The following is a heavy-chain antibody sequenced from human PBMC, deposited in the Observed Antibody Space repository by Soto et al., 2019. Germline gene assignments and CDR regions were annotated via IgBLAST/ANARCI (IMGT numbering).Heavy chain of an antibody. CDR3: ARASLYYDSSCYYPATLLFDY. D-gene: IGHD3-22*01. Sequence: QVQLQESGPGLVKPSETLSLTCTVSGGSISSYYWSWIRQPPGKGLEWIGYIYYSGSTNYNPSLKCRFTIPVDTSNNQFSLKLSSVTAADTAVYYCARASLYYDSSCYYPATLLFDYWGQGTLVTVSS. CDR2: IYYSGST. CDR1: GGSISSYY. V-gene: IGHV4-59*01. J-gene: IGHJ4*02.